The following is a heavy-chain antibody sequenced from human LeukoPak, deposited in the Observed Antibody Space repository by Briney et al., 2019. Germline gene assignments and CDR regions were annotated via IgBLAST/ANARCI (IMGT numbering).Heavy chain of an antibody. V-gene: IGHV3-66*01. CDR2: IYSGGST. J-gene: IGHJ6*02. D-gene: IGHD2-8*01. CDR3: ARNWVSYGMDV. Sequence: GGSLRLSCAASGFTVSSNYMSWVRQAPGKGLEWVSVIYSGGSTYYADSVKGRFTISRDNSKNTLYLQMNSLRAEDTAVYYCARNWVSYGMDVWGQGTTVTVSS. CDR1: GFTVSSNY.